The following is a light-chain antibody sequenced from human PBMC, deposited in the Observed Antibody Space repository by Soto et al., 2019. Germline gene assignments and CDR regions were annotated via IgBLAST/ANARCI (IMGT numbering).Light chain of an antibody. CDR3: QQDSDSPRT. V-gene: IGKV3-20*01. J-gene: IGKJ1*01. CDR2: GVS. Sequence: EIILTQSPGTLALSPGDGATLSCRASQTVNRNYLAWYHQRPGHPPRLLIYGVSNRASGVPDRFSGDGSGTEFILTIGRLDPDDFGVYYCQQDSDSPRTFGQGTKVEVK. CDR1: QTVNRNY.